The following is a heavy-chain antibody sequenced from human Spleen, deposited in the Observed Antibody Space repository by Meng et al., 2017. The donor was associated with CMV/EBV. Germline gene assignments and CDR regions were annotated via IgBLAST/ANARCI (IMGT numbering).Heavy chain of an antibody. CDR3: AIRTVRRVAFDI. CDR1: GYTFTSYG. J-gene: IGHJ3*02. V-gene: IGHV1-8*02. D-gene: IGHD4-17*01. CDR2: MNPNSGNT. Sequence: ASVKVSCKASGYTFTSYGISWVRQAPGQGLEWMGWMNPNSGNTGYAQKFQGRVTMTRNTSISTAYMELSALRSEDTAVYYCAIRTVRRVAFDIWGQGTRVTVSS.